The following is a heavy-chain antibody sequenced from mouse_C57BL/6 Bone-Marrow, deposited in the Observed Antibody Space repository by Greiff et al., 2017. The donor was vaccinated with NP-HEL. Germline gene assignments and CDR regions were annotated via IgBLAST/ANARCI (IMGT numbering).Heavy chain of an antibody. V-gene: IGHV1-80*01. CDR3: ANTLPEGYYYAMDY. Sequence: QVQLKESGAELVKPGASVKISCKASGYAFSSYWMNWVKQRPGKGLEWIGQIYPGDGDTNYNGKFKGKATLTADKSSSTAYMQLSSLTSEDSAVYFCANTLPEGYYYAMDYWGQGTSVTVSS. CDR2: IYPGDGDT. J-gene: IGHJ4*01. CDR1: GYAFSSYW.